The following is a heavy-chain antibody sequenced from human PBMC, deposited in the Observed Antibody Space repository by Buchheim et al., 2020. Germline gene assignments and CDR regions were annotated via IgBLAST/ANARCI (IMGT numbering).Heavy chain of an antibody. Sequence: QVQLVQSGAEVKKPGASVKLSCTASGVTSTAYYMHWVRQAPGQGLEWMGIINPSGGSTSYAQKFQGRVTMTRDTSTSTVYMELSSLRSEDTAVYYCAREGPLEVGATVIWGQGTL. CDR2: INPSGGST. CDR3: AREGPLEVGATVI. CDR1: GVTSTAYY. J-gene: IGHJ4*02. V-gene: IGHV1-46*01. D-gene: IGHD1-26*01.